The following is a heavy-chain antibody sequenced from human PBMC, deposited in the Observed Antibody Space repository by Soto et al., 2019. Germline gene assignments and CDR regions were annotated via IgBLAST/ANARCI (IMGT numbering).Heavy chain of an antibody. CDR2: INHSGST. V-gene: IGHV4-34*01. CDR1: GGSFSGYY. Sequence: SETLSLTCAVYGGSFSGYYWSWIRQPPGNGLEWIGEINHSGSTNYNPSLKSRVTISVDTSKNQFSLKLSSVTAADTAVYYCAREFIVVVVAATLLDYGMDVWGQGTTVTVSS. CDR3: AREFIVVVVAATLLDYGMDV. J-gene: IGHJ6*02. D-gene: IGHD2-15*01.